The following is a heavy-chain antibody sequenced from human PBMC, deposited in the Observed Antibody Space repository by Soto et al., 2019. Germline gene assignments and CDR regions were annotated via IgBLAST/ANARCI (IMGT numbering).Heavy chain of an antibody. Sequence: QVQLVESGGGVVQPGRSLRLSCAASGFTFSSYGMHWVRQAPGKGLEWVAVIWYDGSNKYYADSVKGRFTISRDNSQKTLYLQMNSLRAEDTAVYYCARDPYYYDSSGRFDPCGQGTLVTVSS. D-gene: IGHD3-22*01. J-gene: IGHJ5*02. CDR3: ARDPYYYDSSGRFDP. V-gene: IGHV3-33*01. CDR2: IWYDGSNK. CDR1: GFTFSSYG.